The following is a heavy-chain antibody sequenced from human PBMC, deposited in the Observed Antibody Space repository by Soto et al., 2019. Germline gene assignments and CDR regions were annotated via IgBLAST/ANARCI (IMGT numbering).Heavy chain of an antibody. D-gene: IGHD1-26*01. J-gene: IGHJ4*02. Sequence: GGSLRLSCTVSGFAFRHNYLTWIRQAPGKGLEWLSYISTSGSPAYYADSVKGRFTISTDNAKKSLYLQMDSLRAEDTGVYYCATGGIYYEARGQGTLVTVSS. CDR3: ATGGIYYEA. V-gene: IGHV3-11*01. CDR2: ISTSGSPA. CDR1: GFAFRHNY.